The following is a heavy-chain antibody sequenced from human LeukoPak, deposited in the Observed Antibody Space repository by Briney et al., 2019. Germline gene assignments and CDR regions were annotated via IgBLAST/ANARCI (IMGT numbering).Heavy chain of an antibody. J-gene: IGHJ6*03. V-gene: IGHV1-69*05. CDR3: ARVRQQLYYYMDV. Sequence: GASVKVSCRASGGTFSSYAISWVRQAPGQGLEWMGRIIPIFGTANYAQKFQGRVTITTDESTSTAYMELSSLRSEDTAVYYCARVRQQLYYYMDVWGKGTTVTVSS. CDR2: IIPIFGTA. D-gene: IGHD6-13*01. CDR1: GGTFSSYA.